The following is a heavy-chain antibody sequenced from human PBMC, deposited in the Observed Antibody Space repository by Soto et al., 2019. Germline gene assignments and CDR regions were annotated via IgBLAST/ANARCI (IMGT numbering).Heavy chain of an antibody. CDR3: AKGIKREITAMVRS. Sequence: QVQLVESGGGVVQPGRSLRLSCAASGFTFSSYGMQWVRQAPGKGLEWVAVISYDGCNKYYADSVKGRFTISRDNSKNTLYLQMNSLRAEDTAVYYCAKGIKREITAMVRSWGQGTLVTVSS. D-gene: IGHD5-18*01. CDR1: GFTFSSYG. V-gene: IGHV3-30*18. J-gene: IGHJ4*02. CDR2: ISYDGCNK.